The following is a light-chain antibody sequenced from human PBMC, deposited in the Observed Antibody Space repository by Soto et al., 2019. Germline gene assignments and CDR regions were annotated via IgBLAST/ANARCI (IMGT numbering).Light chain of an antibody. V-gene: IGKV3-20*01. Sequence: EIVLTQSPVTLSLSPGERATLSCRASQSVSSRYFAWYQQKPGQAPRLLIYAASSRATGIPDRFSGSGSGTDCSLTISRLEPEDFAVYYCQQYASSRTFGPGTKVE. CDR2: AAS. J-gene: IGKJ1*01. CDR1: QSVSSRY. CDR3: QQYASSRT.